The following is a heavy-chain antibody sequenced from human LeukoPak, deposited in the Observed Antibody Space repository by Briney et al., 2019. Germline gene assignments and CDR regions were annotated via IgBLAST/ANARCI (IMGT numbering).Heavy chain of an antibody. CDR2: INHSGST. D-gene: IGHD3-22*01. CDR1: GGSFSGYY. J-gene: IGHJ4*02. V-gene: IGHV4-34*01. CDR3: ARETYYYDSSGYSYSTNFDY. Sequence: SETLSLTCTVSGGSFSGYYWSWIRQPPGKGLEWIGEINHSGSTNYNPSLKSRVTISVDTSKNQFSLKLSSVTAADTAVYYCARETYYYDSSGYSYSTNFDYWGQGTLVTVSS.